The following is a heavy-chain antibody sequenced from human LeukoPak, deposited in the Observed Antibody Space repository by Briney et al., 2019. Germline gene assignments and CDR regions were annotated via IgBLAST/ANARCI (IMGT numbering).Heavy chain of an antibody. CDR3: ARSKLAPTRHYFDY. D-gene: IGHD6-13*01. J-gene: IGHJ4*02. CDR1: GGSISSSSYY. Sequence: PSETLSLTCTVSGGSISSSSYYWSWIRQPPGKGLEWIGYIYYSGSTNYNPSLKSRVTISVDTSKNQFSLKLSSVTAADTAVYYCARSKLAPTRHYFDYWGQGTLVTVSS. V-gene: IGHV4-61*01. CDR2: IYYSGST.